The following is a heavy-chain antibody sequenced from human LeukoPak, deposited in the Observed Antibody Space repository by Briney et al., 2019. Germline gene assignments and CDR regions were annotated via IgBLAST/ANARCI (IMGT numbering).Heavy chain of an antibody. CDR2: IYYSGST. Sequence: KPSETLSLTCTVSGGSISSYYWSWIRQPPGKGLEWIGYIYYSGSTNYNPSLKSRVTISVDTSKNQFSLKLRSVTAADTAVYYCARRPRNDILTGTPFDYWGQGILVTVSS. CDR3: ARRPRNDILTGTPFDY. J-gene: IGHJ4*02. CDR1: GGSISSYY. D-gene: IGHD3-9*01. V-gene: IGHV4-59*01.